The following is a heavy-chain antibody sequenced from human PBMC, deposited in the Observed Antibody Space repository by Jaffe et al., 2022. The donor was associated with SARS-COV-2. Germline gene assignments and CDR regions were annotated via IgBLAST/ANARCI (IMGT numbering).Heavy chain of an antibody. J-gene: IGHJ3*02. CDR1: GFTFDNYA. CDR3: VRDDSGYNEAFDM. D-gene: IGHD5-12*01. CDR2: ISWNSNVR. V-gene: IGHV3-9*01. Sequence: EVQLVGSGGGLTHPGGSLRLSCSASGFTFDNYAIHWVRQAPGKGLEWVLSISWNSNVRNYADSVRGRFTISRDNAKNSLYVHMDGLTTEDTALYYCVRDDSGYNEAFDMWDLGTMVTVSS.